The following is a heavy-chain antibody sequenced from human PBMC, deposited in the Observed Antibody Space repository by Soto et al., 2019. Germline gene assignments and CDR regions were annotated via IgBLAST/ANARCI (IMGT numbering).Heavy chain of an antibody. Sequence: PGGSLRLSCAASGFTFSSYAMSWVRQAPGKGLEWVSAISGSGGSTYYADSVKGRFTISRDNSKNTLYLQMNSLRAEDTAVYYCAKDLGDCSGGSCYSNWFDPWGQGTLVTVSS. CDR2: ISGSGGST. CDR1: GFTFSSYA. V-gene: IGHV3-23*01. CDR3: AKDLGDCSGGSCYSNWFDP. J-gene: IGHJ5*02. D-gene: IGHD2-15*01.